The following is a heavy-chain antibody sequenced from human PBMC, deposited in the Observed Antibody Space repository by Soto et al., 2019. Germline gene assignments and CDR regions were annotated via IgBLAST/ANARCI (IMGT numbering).Heavy chain of an antibody. CDR1: GFTFSDYA. Sequence: PGGSLRLSCSGSGFTFSDYAIHWVRQAPGKGLEVVSAISYNGDTTYYADSVKGRFYISRDSSKNTLFLQMSSLRTEDTAVYYCVKDASRGPRFHAFDIWGQGTMVTVSS. V-gene: IGHV3-64D*06. CDR3: VKDASRGPRFHAFDI. CDR2: ISYNGDTT. J-gene: IGHJ3*02. D-gene: IGHD3-16*01.